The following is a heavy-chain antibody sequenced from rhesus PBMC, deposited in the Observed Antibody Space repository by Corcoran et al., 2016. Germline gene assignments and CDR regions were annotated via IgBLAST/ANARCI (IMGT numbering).Heavy chain of an antibody. J-gene: IGHJ4*01. D-gene: IGHD1-44*01. V-gene: IGHV4-169*01. Sequence: QLQLQESGPGLVKPSETLSLTCAVSGGSISSSYWAWIRQAPGKGLEWIGYIDVTGSITSYHPTLKRRVTLSVDTSKNQFSLKLISVTAADTAMYFCARYKGSWGQGVLVTVSS. CDR2: IDVTGSIT. CDR1: GGSISSSY. CDR3: ARYKGS.